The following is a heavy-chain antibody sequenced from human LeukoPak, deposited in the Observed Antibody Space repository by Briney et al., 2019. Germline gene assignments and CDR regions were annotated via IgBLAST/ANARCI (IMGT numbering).Heavy chain of an antibody. CDR3: TRVGSMDY. J-gene: IGHJ4*02. Sequence: GGSLTLSCAASGFTFSSYWMHWVRQAPGRGLVWISCINRDVSSTSNAGYVKGRFRISRDNGKNTMYLQIDSLRAEDTAVYYCTRVGSMDYWGQRDLVTVSA. D-gene: IGHD2-2*03. CDR2: INRDVSST. V-gene: IGHV3-74*01. CDR1: GFTFSSYW.